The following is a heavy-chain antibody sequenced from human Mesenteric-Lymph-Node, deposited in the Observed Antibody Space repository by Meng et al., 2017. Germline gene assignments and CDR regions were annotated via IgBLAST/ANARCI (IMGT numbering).Heavy chain of an antibody. V-gene: IGHV4-39*07. J-gene: IGHJ4*02. Sequence: SETLSLTCTVSGGSISSSSYYWGWIRQPPGKGLEWIGSIYYSGSTYYNPSLKSRVTISVDTSKNQFSLKLGSVTAADTAVYYCARDALAVAGTGNFYYWGQGTLVTVSS. D-gene: IGHD6-19*01. CDR1: GGSISSSSYY. CDR2: IYYSGST. CDR3: ARDALAVAGTGNFYY.